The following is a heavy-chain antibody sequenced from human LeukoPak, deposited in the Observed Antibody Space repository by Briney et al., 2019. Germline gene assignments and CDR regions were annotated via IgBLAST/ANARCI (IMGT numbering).Heavy chain of an antibody. V-gene: IGHV3-53*01. CDR3: ARAEQWLVFDY. D-gene: IGHD6-19*01. J-gene: IGHJ4*02. Sequence: GGSLRLSCAASGFTVTTKYMSWVRQAPGKGLEWVSTIYNGDSTNYADSVEGRFTISRDNSKNTLYLQMNSLRVEDTAVYYCARAEQWLVFDYWSQGTLVTVSS. CDR1: GFTVTTKY. CDR2: IYNGDST.